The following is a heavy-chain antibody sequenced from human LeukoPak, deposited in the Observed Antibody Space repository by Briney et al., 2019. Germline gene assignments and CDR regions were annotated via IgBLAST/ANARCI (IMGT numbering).Heavy chain of an antibody. CDR3: AAYDSSGSDAFDI. Sequence: GASVKVSCKASGYTFTSYGISWVRQAPGQGLEWMGWISAYNGNTNYAQKPQGRVTMTTDTSTSTAYMELRSLRSDDTAVYYCAAYDSSGSDAFDIWGQGTMVTVSS. V-gene: IGHV1-18*01. D-gene: IGHD3-22*01. J-gene: IGHJ3*02. CDR2: ISAYNGNT. CDR1: GYTFTSYG.